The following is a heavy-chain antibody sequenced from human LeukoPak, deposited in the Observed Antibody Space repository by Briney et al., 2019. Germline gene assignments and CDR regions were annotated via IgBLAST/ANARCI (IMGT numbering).Heavy chain of an antibody. V-gene: IGHV4-59*08. J-gene: IGHJ4*02. D-gene: IGHD1-26*01. CDR3: ARRLGATTTGFDY. CDR1: GGSISSYY. Sequence: SETLSLTCTVSGGSISSYYWSWIRQPPGKGLEWIGHIYYSGSTNYNPSLKSRVTIPVDTSKTQFSLKLSSVTAADTAVYYCARRLGATTTGFDYWGQGTLVTVSS. CDR2: IYYSGST.